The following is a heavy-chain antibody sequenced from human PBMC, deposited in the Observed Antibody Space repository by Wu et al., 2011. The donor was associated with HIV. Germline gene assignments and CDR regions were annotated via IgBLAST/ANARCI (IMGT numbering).Heavy chain of an antibody. CDR1: GYTFTNYG. CDR3: ARDLGGADFDY. CDR2: ISAYNGDT. V-gene: IGHV1-18*01. J-gene: IGHJ4*02. Sequence: QVQLVQSGAEVKKPGASVKVSCKASGYTFTNYGITWVRQAPGQGLEWMGWISAYNGDTNSAQNFQGRVTMTTDTSTTTAYMELGSLKSDDTAVYYCARDLGGADFDYWGQGTLVTVSS. D-gene: IGHD3-16*01.